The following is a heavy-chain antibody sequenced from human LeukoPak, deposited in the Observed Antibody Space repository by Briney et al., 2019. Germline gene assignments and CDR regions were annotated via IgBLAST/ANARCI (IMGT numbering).Heavy chain of an antibody. V-gene: IGHV4-39*07. D-gene: IGHD3-22*01. J-gene: IGHJ4*02. CDR3: ASSDSSGYYVDY. CDR2: IYYSGST. CDR1: GGSISSSSYY. Sequence: SETLSLTCTVSGGSISSSSYYWGWIRQPPGKGLEWIGSIYYSGSTYYSPSLKSRVTISVDTSKNQFSLKLSSVTAADTAVYYCASSDSSGYYVDYWGQGTLVTASS.